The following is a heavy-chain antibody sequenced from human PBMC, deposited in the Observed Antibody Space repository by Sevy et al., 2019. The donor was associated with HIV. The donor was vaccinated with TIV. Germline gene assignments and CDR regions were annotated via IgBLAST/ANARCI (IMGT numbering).Heavy chain of an antibody. D-gene: IGHD1-26*01. CDR2: IKSKTDGGTT. CDR3: TTPIVGAADDAFDI. J-gene: IGHJ3*02. CDR1: GFTFSNAW. V-gene: IGHV3-15*01. Sequence: GGSLRLSCAASGFTFSNAWMSWVRQAPGKGLEWVGRIKSKTDGGTTDNAAPVKGRFTISRDDSKNTLYLQMNSLKTEDTAVYYCTTPIVGAADDAFDIWGQGTMVTVSS.